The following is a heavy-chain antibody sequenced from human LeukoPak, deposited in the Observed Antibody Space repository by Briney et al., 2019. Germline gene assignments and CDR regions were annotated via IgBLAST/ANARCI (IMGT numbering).Heavy chain of an antibody. V-gene: IGHV3-30*02. CDR2: IRYDGNNK. D-gene: IGHD2-8*01. CDR1: GFTFSSYG. Sequence: GGSLRLSCAASGFTFSSYGIHWVRQAPGKGLEWVAFIRYDGNNKYYADSVKGRFSISRDSSKNILYLQMNSLRAEDTAVYYCAKDRCSNGIGCYYYYMDVWGKGTTVTISS. CDR3: AKDRCSNGIGCYYYYMDV. J-gene: IGHJ6*03.